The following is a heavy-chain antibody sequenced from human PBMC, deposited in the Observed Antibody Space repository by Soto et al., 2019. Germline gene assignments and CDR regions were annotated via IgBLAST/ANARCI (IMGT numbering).Heavy chain of an antibody. Sequence: SETLSLTCAVYGGSFSGYYWSWIRQPPGKGLEWIGEINHSGSTNYNPSLKSRVTISVDTSKNQFSLKLSSVTAADTAVYYCARGRGEEGYGDYGPGNYFDYWGQGTLVTVSS. D-gene: IGHD4-17*01. CDR3: ARGRGEEGYGDYGPGNYFDY. V-gene: IGHV4-34*01. CDR1: GGSFSGYY. J-gene: IGHJ4*02. CDR2: INHSGST.